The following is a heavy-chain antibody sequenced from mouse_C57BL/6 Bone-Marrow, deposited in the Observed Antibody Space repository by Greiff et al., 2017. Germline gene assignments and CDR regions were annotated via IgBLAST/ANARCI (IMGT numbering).Heavy chain of an antibody. CDR2: IDPSDSYT. V-gene: IGHV1-69*01. Sequence: QVQLQQPGAELVMPGASVKLSCKASGYTFTSYWMHWVKQRPGQGLEWIGEIDPSDSYTNYNQKFKGKSTLTVDKSSSTAYMQLSSLTSEYSAVYYCARRHYGSSYRGFFDYWGQGTTLTVSS. CDR3: ARRHYGSSYRGFFDY. CDR1: GYTFTSYW. J-gene: IGHJ2*01. D-gene: IGHD1-1*01.